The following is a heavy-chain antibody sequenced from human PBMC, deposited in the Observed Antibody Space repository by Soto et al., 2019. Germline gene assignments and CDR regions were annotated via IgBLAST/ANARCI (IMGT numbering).Heavy chain of an antibody. V-gene: IGHV1-18*01. CDR2: ISAYNGNT. D-gene: IGHD5-18*01. CDR1: GYTFTSYG. CDR3: ARVSRSRGYSYGYFRY. J-gene: IGHJ4*02. Sequence: ASVKVSCKASGYTFTSYGISWVRQAPGQGLEWMGWISAYNGNTNYAQKLQGRVTMTTDTSTSTAYMELRSLRFDDTAVYYCARVSRSRGYSYGYFRYWGQGTLVTVSS.